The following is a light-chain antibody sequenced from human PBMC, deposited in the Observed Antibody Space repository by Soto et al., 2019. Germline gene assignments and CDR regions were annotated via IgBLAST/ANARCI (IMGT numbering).Light chain of an antibody. V-gene: IGKV1-39*01. CDR2: SGS. J-gene: IGKJ3*01. Sequence: DIQSTQSPLSLSVSVGDRVTVTCLSVQSISRYFNWYQRRPGKGPKRLIYSGSSLQTGVPSRFSGSGSGTDFTLTISSLQPEEFATYYCQQSYNGPFSFGAGTKVDIK. CDR1: QSISRY. CDR3: QQSYNGPFS.